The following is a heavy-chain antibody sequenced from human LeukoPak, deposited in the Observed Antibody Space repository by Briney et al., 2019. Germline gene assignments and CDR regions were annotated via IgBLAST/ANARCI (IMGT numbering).Heavy chain of an antibody. J-gene: IGHJ5*02. CDR1: GFSFRTDW. Sequence: GGSLRLSCAASGFSFRTDWTGWVRQPPGKGLEWVANIKQDGSEKYYVDSVKGRFTISRDNAKNSLFLQMNSLRVEDTAVYYCVRSQYSSSSWGQGTLVTVSS. CDR3: VRSQYSSSS. V-gene: IGHV3-7*01. D-gene: IGHD6-13*01. CDR2: IKQDGSEK.